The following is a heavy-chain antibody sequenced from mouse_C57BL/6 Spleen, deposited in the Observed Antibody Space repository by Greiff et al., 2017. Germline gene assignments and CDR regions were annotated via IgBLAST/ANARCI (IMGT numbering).Heavy chain of an antibody. J-gene: IGHJ2*01. CDR2: IRLKSDNYAT. V-gene: IGHV6-3*01. Sequence: EVKLMESGGGLVQPGGSMKLSCVASGFTFSNYWMNWVRQSPEKGLEWVAQIRLKSDNYATHYAESVKGRFTISRDDSKSSVYLQMNNLRAEDTGIYYCTVITTVVADYFDYWGQGTTLTVSS. CDR1: GFTFSNYW. CDR3: TVITTVVADYFDY. D-gene: IGHD1-1*01.